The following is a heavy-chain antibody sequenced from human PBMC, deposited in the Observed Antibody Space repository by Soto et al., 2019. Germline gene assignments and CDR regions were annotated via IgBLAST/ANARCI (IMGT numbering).Heavy chain of an antibody. CDR1: GYSFTNYW. D-gene: IGHD6-13*01. J-gene: IGHJ4*02. V-gene: IGHV5-51*01. CDR3: ARHYKSSSTWDLDY. Sequence: GESLKISCKGSGYSFTNYWIAWVRQMPGKGLEWMEIIYPGDSDTRYSPSFQGQVTISADKSISPAYLQWSSLRASDTAMYYCARHYKSSSTWDLDYWGQGTLVTVSS. CDR2: IYPGDSDT.